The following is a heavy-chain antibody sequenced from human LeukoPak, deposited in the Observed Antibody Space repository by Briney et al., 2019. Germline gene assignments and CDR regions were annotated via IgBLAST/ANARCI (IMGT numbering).Heavy chain of an antibody. J-gene: IGHJ4*02. Sequence: QPGGSLRLSCAASGFTFSSYAMHWVRQAPGKGLEWVAVISYDGSNKYYADSVKGRFTISRDNSKNTLYLQMNSLRAEDTAVYYCASAYLWGQGTLVTVSS. CDR2: ISYDGSNK. CDR1: GFTFSSYA. V-gene: IGHV3-30-3*01. CDR3: ASAYL.